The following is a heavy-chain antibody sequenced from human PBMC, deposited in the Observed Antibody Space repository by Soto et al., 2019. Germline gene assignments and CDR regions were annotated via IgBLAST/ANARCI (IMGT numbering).Heavy chain of an antibody. CDR1: GFSLTSRPMG. Sequence: QITLKESGPTRVKPTQTLTLTCTFSGFSLTSRPMGVGWIRQPPGKALEWLVFIYWDDDKRYSPSLKNRLTITKDTPRNQGVLTITNTDPLDTATYYCAHRLSGFNWNGGYFDYWGQGALVTVSS. J-gene: IGHJ4*02. CDR2: IYWDDDK. D-gene: IGHD1-1*01. V-gene: IGHV2-5*02. CDR3: AHRLSGFNWNGGYFDY.